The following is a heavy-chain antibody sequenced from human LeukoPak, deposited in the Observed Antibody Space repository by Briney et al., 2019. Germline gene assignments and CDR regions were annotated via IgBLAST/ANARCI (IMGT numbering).Heavy chain of an antibody. Sequence: SETLSLTCTVSGGSISSSSYYWGWIRQPPGKGLEWIGSISYSGSTFYNPSLKSRVTISMDTSKNQFSLKLSSVAAADTAVYYCARDIGYCSSTTCYYYHMDVWGKGTTVTVSS. CDR1: GGSISSSSYY. J-gene: IGHJ6*03. D-gene: IGHD2-2*03. CDR3: ARDIGYCSSTTCYYYHMDV. CDR2: ISYSGST. V-gene: IGHV4-39*07.